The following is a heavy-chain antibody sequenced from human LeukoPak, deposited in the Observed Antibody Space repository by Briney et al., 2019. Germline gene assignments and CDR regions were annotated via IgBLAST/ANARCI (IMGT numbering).Heavy chain of an antibody. CDR3: ARCSRVADAFDI. V-gene: IGHV4-59*01. J-gene: IGHJ3*02. D-gene: IGHD2-15*01. Sequence: SETPSLTCTVSGGSISSYYWSWIRQPPGKGLEWIGYIYYSGSTNYNPSLKSRVTISVDTSKNQFSLKLSSVTAADTAVYYCARCSRVADAFDIWGQGTMVTVSS. CDR2: IYYSGST. CDR1: GGSISSYY.